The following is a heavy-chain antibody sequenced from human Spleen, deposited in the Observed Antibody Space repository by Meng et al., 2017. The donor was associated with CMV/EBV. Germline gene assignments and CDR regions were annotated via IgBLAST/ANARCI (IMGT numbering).Heavy chain of an antibody. CDR2: ISSTGGTI. Sequence: GESLKISCTVSGFTFSSYERNWVRQAPGKGLEWISYISSTGGTIYYPDSVRGRFAISRDNAKNSQYLQMNSLRAEDTAIYYCARDGLLPAVPVDYWGQGTLVTVSS. CDR1: GFTFSSYE. V-gene: IGHV3-48*03. D-gene: IGHD2-2*01. CDR3: ARDGLLPAVPVDY. J-gene: IGHJ4*02.